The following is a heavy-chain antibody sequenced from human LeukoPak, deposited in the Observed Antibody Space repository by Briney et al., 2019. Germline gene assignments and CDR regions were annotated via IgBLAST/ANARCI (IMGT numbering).Heavy chain of an antibody. CDR2: IYPGDSDT. V-gene: IGHV5-51*01. CDR1: GYSFTSYW. D-gene: IGHD3-22*01. CDR3: ASYPRGYYDSSGYYPRPDAFDI. J-gene: IGHJ3*02. Sequence: GESLKISCKGSGYSFTSYWIGWVRQMPGKGLEWMGIIYPGDSDTRYSPPFQGQVTISADKSISTAYLQWSSLKASDTAMYYCASYPRGYYDSSGYYPRPDAFDIWGQGTMVTVSS.